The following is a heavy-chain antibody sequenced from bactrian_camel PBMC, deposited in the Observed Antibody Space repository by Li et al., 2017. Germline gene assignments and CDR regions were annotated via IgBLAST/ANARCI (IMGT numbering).Heavy chain of an antibody. V-gene: IGHV3S55*01. Sequence: HVQLVESGGGSVQTGESLRLTCVGYNLDYNNYYMGWFRQAPGKEREGVAASCSTGTSAYADSVKGRFTISRDNAKTTLYLQMNNLESDDTAVYYCAASTLDFSDWFAHWGQGTQVTVS. CDR2: SCSTGTS. CDR1: NLDYNNYY. D-gene: IGHD1*01. CDR3: AASTLDFSDWFAH. J-gene: IGHJ4*01.